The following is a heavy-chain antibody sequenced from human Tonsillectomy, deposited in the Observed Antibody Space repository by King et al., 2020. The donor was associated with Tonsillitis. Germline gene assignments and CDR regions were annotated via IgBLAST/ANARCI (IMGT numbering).Heavy chain of an antibody. Sequence: VQLVESGGGLVKPGGSLGLSCAASGFTFSDYYMSWIRQAPGKGLEWVSYISSTGNTIYYADSVKGRFTISRDNAKNSLYLQMSSLRAEDTAVYYCARDAYLTGDAYYWGQGTLVTVSS. D-gene: IGHD7-27*01. CDR2: ISSTGNTI. CDR1: GFTFSDYY. CDR3: ARDAYLTGDAYY. V-gene: IGHV3-11*01. J-gene: IGHJ4*02.